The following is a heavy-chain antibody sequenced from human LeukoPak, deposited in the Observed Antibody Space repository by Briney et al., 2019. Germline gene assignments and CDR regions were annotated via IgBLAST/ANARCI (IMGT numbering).Heavy chain of an antibody. D-gene: IGHD4-17*01. CDR3: ARHSRRDPHGDYEDY. J-gene: IGHJ4*02. V-gene: IGHV3-30*03. CDR2: ISYDGSNK. CDR1: EFTFSSYG. Sequence: PGRSLGLSCAASEFTFSSYGMRWVRQAPGKGLEWVAVISYDGSNKNYADSVKGRFTISRDNSKNMLYLQMNSLRTEDTAVYYCARHSRRDPHGDYEDYWGQGTLVTVSS.